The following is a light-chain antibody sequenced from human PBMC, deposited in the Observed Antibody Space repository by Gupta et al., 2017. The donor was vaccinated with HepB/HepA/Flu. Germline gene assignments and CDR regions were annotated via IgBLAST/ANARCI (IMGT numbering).Light chain of an antibody. CDR2: GVT. CDR3: CSYAGSGTYV. J-gene: IGLJ1*01. Sequence: QSALTQPASVSGSPGQSITISCTGTTSDVGSRDLVSWYQQNPGKAPKLIIFGVTNRPSGVSNRFSGSKSGNTASLTISGLQAEDESDYYCCSYAGSGTYVFGTGTTVTVL. V-gene: IGLV2-23*02. CDR1: TSDVGSRDL.